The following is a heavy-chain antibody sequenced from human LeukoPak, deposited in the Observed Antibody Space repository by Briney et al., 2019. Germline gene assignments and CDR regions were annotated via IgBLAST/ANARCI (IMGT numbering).Heavy chain of an antibody. D-gene: IGHD2-8*02. CDR1: GYTLTELS. J-gene: IGHJ4*02. CDR3: ARWGNENWWEHLGDY. CDR2: FDPEDGET. Sequence: ASVKVSCKVSGYTLTELSMHWVRQAPGKGLEWMGGFDPEDGETIYAQKFQGRVTMTTDASTTTAYMELRSLRSGDTALYYCARWGNENWWEHLGDYWGQGTLVSVSS. V-gene: IGHV1-24*01.